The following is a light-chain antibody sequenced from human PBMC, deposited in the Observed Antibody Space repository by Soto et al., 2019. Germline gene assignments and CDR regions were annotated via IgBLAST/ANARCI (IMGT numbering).Light chain of an antibody. CDR1: QSISSY. V-gene: IGKV1-39*01. CDR3: QQSYSTHWA. J-gene: IGKJ1*01. Sequence: IQMTQSPYSLSASVGDRVIITCRASQSISSYLNWYQQKPGKAPKLLIYAASSLQSGVPSRFSGSGSGTDFTLTISSLQHEDFATYYCQQSYSTHWAFGQVTKVDIK. CDR2: AAS.